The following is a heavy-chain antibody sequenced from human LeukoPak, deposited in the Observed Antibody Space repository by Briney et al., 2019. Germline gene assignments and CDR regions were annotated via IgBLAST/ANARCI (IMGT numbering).Heavy chain of an antibody. V-gene: IGHV3-30*18. D-gene: IGHD1-26*01. CDR1: GFTFSSYG. Sequence: GGSLRLSCAASGFTFSSYGMHWVRQAPGKGLEWVAVISYDGSNKYYADSVKGRFTISRDNSKNTLYLQMNSLRAEDTAVYYCAKRGSYTYYFDYWGQGTLVTVS. CDR3: AKRGSYTYYFDY. J-gene: IGHJ4*02. CDR2: ISYDGSNK.